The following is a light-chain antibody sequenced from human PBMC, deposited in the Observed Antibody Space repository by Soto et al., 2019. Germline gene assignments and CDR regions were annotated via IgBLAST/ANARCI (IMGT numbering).Light chain of an antibody. V-gene: IGKV3-15*01. CDR1: QSVSSN. J-gene: IGKJ1*01. CDR2: GAS. Sequence: ETVMMQSPATLSVSAGERATLSCTASQSVSSNLAWYQQKPGQAPRLLIYGASTRAAGIPARFSGSGSGTEFTLPISSLQSEEFAVYYCQQYKNWPRTFGQGTKVEIK. CDR3: QQYKNWPRT.